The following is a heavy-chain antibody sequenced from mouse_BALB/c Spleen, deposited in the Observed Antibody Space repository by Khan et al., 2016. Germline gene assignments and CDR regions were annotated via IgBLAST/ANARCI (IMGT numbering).Heavy chain of an antibody. CDR2: IDPANGNT. Sequence: VQLQQPGAELVKPGASVKLSCTAPGFNIKDTYMHWVKQRPEQGLEWIGRIDPANGNTKYDPKFQGKATITADTSSNTAYLQLSSLTSEDTAVYYCARSGYFDYWGQGTTLTVSS. CDR3: ARSGYFDY. J-gene: IGHJ2*01. V-gene: IGHV14-3*02. CDR1: GFNIKDTY. D-gene: IGHD3-1*01.